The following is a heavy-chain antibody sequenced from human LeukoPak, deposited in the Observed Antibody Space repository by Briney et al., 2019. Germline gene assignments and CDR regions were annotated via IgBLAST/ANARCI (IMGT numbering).Heavy chain of an antibody. CDR2: ISSTSSYM. Sequence: PGGSLRLSCAGSGFTFGDYTMNWVRQAPGKGLEWVSSISSTSSYMYYADSVKGRFTISRDNAKNSLYLQMNSLRAEDTALYYCARDLGYTRDYWGQGTLVTVSS. V-gene: IGHV3-21*01. CDR1: GFTFGDYT. J-gene: IGHJ4*02. D-gene: IGHD5-24*01. CDR3: ARDLGYTRDY.